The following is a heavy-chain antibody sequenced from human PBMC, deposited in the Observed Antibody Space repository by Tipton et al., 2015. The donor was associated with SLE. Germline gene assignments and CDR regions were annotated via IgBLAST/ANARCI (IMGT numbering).Heavy chain of an antibody. CDR3: AGWRGSGSYTPPQGDMDV. D-gene: IGHD3-10*01. V-gene: IGHV1-69*06. CDR2: IIPIFGTA. CDR1: GGTFSSYA. Sequence: QVQLVQSGAEVKKPGSSVKVSCKASGGTFSSYAISWVRQAPGQGLEWMGGIIPIFGTANYAQKFQGRVTITADKSTSTAYMELSSLRSEDTAVYYCAGWRGSGSYTPPQGDMDVWGKGTTVTVSS. J-gene: IGHJ6*03.